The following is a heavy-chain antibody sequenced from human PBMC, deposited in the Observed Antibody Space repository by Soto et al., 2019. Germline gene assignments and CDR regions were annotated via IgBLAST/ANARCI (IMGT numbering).Heavy chain of an antibody. Sequence: GGSLRLSCAASGFTFSSYWMSWVRQAPGKGLEWVANIKQDGSEKYYVDSVKGRFTISRDNAKNSLYLQMNSLRAEDTAVYYCARDWPLYCSGGSCPFDYWGQGTLVTVSS. V-gene: IGHV3-7*01. J-gene: IGHJ4*02. CDR1: GFTFSSYW. D-gene: IGHD2-15*01. CDR2: IKQDGSEK. CDR3: ARDWPLYCSGGSCPFDY.